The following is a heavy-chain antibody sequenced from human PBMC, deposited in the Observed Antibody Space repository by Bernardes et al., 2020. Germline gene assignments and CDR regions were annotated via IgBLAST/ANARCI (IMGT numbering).Heavy chain of an antibody. D-gene: IGHD6-13*01. CDR1: GYSFSSYW. CDR2: IDPSDSFT. V-gene: IGHV5-10-1*01. J-gene: IGHJ4*02. Sequence: GESLKISCKTSGYSFSSYWISWVRQMPGKGLEWMGRIDPSDSFTTYNPSFQGHVTFSTDKSSSTIYMQWSSLKASDTAVYYCAREAAGTGWADYWGQGALVTVSS. CDR3: AREAAGTGWADY.